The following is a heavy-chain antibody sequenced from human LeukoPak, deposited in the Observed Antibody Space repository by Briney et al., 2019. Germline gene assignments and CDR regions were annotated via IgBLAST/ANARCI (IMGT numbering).Heavy chain of an antibody. CDR2: IKSDGSSS. V-gene: IGHV3-74*01. CDR3: VRDLDLGGYSSFEY. Sequence: GGSLRLSCAASGFTFSSYFWMHWVRQAPGKGLVWVSRIKSDGSSSTYADSVKGRFTISRDSAKNSLYLQMNTLRAEDTVVYYCVRDLDLGGYSSFEYWGQGTLVTVSS. D-gene: IGHD4-23*01. J-gene: IGHJ4*02. CDR1: GFTFSSYFW.